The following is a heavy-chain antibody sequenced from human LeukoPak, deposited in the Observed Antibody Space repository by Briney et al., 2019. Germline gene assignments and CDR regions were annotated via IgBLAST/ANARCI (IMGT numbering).Heavy chain of an antibody. CDR2: INHSGST. Sequence: SETLSLTCTVSGGSISSYYWSWIRQPPGKGLEWIGEINHSGSTNYNPSLKSRVTISVDTSKNQFSLKLSSVTAADTAVYYCARRGNLRFPMYSSSWASRGYFDYWGQGTLVTVSS. CDR3: ARRGNLRFPMYSSSWASRGYFDY. J-gene: IGHJ4*02. D-gene: IGHD6-13*01. V-gene: IGHV4-34*01. CDR1: GGSISSYY.